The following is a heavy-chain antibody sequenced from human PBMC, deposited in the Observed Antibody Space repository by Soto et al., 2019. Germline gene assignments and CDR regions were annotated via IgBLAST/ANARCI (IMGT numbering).Heavy chain of an antibody. D-gene: IGHD2-21*02. CDR1: GGTFSSYT. CDR2: IIPILGIA. J-gene: IGHJ4*02. V-gene: IGHV1-69*02. CDR3: ARVPYCGGDCPGVPDY. Sequence: QVQLVQSGAEVKKPGSSVKVSCKASGGTFSSYTISWVRQAPGQGLEWMGRIIPILGIANYAQKFQGRVTIPTDKTTSTAYMELSSLKSEDRAVYYGARVPYCGGDCPGVPDYWGQGTLVAVSS.